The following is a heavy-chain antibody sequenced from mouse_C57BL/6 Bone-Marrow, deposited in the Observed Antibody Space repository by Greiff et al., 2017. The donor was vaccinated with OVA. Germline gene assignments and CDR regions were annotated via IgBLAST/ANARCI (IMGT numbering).Heavy chain of an antibody. D-gene: IGHD2-3*01. CDR2: IDPANGNT. V-gene: IGHV14-3*01. J-gene: IGHJ1*03. CDR3: ARSYDGYSDWYFDV. CDR1: GYTFTSYG. Sequence: VQLQQSGAELARPGASVKLSCKASGYTFTSYGISWVKQRTGQGLEWIGRIDPANGNTKYAPKFQGKATITADTSSNTAYLQLSSLTSEDTAIYYCARSYDGYSDWYFDVWGTGTTVTVSS.